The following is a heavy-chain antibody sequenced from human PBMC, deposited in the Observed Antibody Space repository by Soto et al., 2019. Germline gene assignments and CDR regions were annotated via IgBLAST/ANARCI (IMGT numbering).Heavy chain of an antibody. V-gene: IGHV3-33*01. CDR1: GFTFSSYG. J-gene: IGHJ3*02. Sequence: QVQLVESGGGVVQPGRSLRLSCAASGFTFSSYGMHWVRQAPGKGLEWVAVIWYDGSNKYYADSVKGRFTISRDNSKNTLYLQMNSLRAEDTAVYYCARELKYYYDSSGYYYHDAFDIWGQGTMVTVSS. CDR2: IWYDGSNK. CDR3: ARELKYYYDSSGYYYHDAFDI. D-gene: IGHD3-22*01.